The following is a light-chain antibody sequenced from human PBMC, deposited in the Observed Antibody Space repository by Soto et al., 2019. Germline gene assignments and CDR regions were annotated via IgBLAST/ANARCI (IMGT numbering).Light chain of an antibody. Sequence: QSALTQPASVSGSPGQSITISCTGTSSDVGGYNYVSWYQQHPGKAPKLMIYDVSNRPSGVSNRFSGSKSGNTASLTISGLQAEDEADYYCSSYTSSSTLPPFGGGTKLTVL. CDR3: SSYTSSSTLPP. J-gene: IGLJ2*01. V-gene: IGLV2-14*01. CDR2: DVS. CDR1: SSDVGGYNY.